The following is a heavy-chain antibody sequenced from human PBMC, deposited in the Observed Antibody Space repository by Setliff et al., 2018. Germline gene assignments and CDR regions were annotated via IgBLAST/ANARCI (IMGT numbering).Heavy chain of an antibody. J-gene: IGHJ4*02. CDR3: AKGGTHESDY. CDR1: GFSFDDYA. CDR2: INWDGGII. V-gene: IGHV3-20*04. Sequence: GGSLRLSCEGSGFSFDDYAMNWVRQAPGKGLEWLSRINWDGGIIEYADSVKGRFTISRDNAKNSLYLQMNSLRVEDTAVYYCAKGGTHESDYWGQGTLVTVSS. D-gene: IGHD3-16*01.